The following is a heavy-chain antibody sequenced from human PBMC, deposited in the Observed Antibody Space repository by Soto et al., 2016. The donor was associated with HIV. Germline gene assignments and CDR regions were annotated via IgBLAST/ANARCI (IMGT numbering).Heavy chain of an antibody. Sequence: QVQLVQSGAEVKKPGSSVKVSCKASGGTFSSYAISWVRQAPGQGLEWMGGIIPIFGTTNYAQKFQGRVTITADESTSTAYMELSSLRSEDTAVYYCARDGPLRYCSSTSCYGRVYYFDYWGQGTLVTVSS. D-gene: IGHD2-2*01. CDR3: ARDGPLRYCSSTSCYGRVYYFDY. V-gene: IGHV1-69*13. J-gene: IGHJ4*02. CDR2: IIPIFGTT. CDR1: GGTFSSYA.